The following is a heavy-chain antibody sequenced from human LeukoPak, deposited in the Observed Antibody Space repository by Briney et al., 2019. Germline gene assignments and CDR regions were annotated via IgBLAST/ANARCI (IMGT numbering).Heavy chain of an antibody. CDR1: GFTFSSYV. D-gene: IGHD3-3*01. V-gene: IGHV3-30*03. CDR2: ISYDGSNK. J-gene: IGHJ4*02. CDR3: APGESGDY. Sequence: GGSLRLSCAASGFTFSSYVMHWVRQAPGKGLEWVAVISYDGSNKYYADSVKGRFTISRDNSKNTLYLQMNSLRAEDTAVYYCAPGESGDYWGQGTLVTVSS.